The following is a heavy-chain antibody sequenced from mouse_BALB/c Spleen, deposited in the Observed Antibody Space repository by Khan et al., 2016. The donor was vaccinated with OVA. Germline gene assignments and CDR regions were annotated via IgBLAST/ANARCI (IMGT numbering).Heavy chain of an antibody. J-gene: IGHJ3*01. CDR2: MIYTGYT. Sequence: EVQLVESGPSLVKPSQTLSLTCSVTGDSIPSGYWSWIRKFPGTKLEYMGYMIYTGYTDYNPSLKSRLAITRHTSKNQNYLQLNSVTTEDTATYYCARSTYRYAFAYWGQGTLVTVSA. V-gene: IGHV3-8*02. D-gene: IGHD2-14*01. CDR1: GDSIPSGY. CDR3: ARSTYRYAFAY.